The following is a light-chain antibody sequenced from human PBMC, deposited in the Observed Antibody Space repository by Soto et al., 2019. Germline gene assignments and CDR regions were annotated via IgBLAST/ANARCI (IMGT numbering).Light chain of an antibody. Sequence: QSALTQPPSASGSPGQSVTISCTGTSSDVGGYNYVSWYQQHPGKVPKLMVYEVNKRPSGVPDRFAGSKSGNTASLTVAGLQAEDEADYYSATYAGGNNVIGTGTKVTVL. J-gene: IGLJ1*01. CDR1: SSDVGGYNY. V-gene: IGLV2-8*01. CDR2: EVN. CDR3: ATYAGGNNV.